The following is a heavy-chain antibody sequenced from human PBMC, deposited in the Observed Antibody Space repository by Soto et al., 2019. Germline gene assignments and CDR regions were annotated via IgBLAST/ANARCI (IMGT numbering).Heavy chain of an antibody. CDR3: ARGAAAGTFGRTRNYYYGMDV. D-gene: IGHD6-13*01. CDR2: ISYDGSNK. J-gene: IGHJ6*02. V-gene: IGHV3-30-3*01. CDR1: GFTFSSYA. Sequence: GGSLRLSCAASGFTFSSYAMHWVRQAPGKGLEWVAVISYDGSNKYYADSVKGRFTISRDNSKNTLYLQMNSLRAEDTAVYYCARGAAAGTFGRTRNYYYGMDVWGQGTTVTVSS.